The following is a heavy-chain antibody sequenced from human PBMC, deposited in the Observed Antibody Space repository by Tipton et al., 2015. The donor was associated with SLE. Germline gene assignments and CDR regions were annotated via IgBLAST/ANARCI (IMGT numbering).Heavy chain of an antibody. V-gene: IGHV1-18*01. CDR3: ARDPLRMAAAGTHFDY. CDR1: GYTFSHFG. CDR2: ISAYNGNT. Sequence: QLVQSGPEVKKPGASVKVSCKASGYTFSHFGVSWARQAPGQGLEWMAWISAYNGNTNYAQKLQGRVTMTTDTSTSTAYMELRSLGSDDSAVYYCARDPLRMAAAGTHFDYWGQGTLVTVSS. J-gene: IGHJ4*02. D-gene: IGHD6-13*01.